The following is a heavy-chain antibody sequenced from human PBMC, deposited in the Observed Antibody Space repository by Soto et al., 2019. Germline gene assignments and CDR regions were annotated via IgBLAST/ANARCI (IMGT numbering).Heavy chain of an antibody. CDR2: IRNDGSTK. J-gene: IGHJ4*02. V-gene: IGHV3-33*01. CDR1: GFAFRANG. D-gene: IGHD5-12*01. Sequence: QVQLVESGGGVVQPGTSLRLSCAASGFAFRANGMHWVRQAPGKGLEWVALIRNDGSTKSYAESVKGRFTISRDNSKNTLYLQMDSLRAGDTAFYYCARNPSTVDIAAMGGWGQGTLVTVSS. CDR3: ARNPSTVDIAAMGG.